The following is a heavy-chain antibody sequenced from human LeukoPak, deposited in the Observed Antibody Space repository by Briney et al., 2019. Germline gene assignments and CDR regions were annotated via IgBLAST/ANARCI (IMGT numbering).Heavy chain of an antibody. Sequence: ESGPTLVNPTQTLTLTCTFSGFSLSTSGVGVGWIRQPPGKALEWLALIYWNDDKRYGPSLKSRLTITKDTSKNQVVLTMTNMDPVDTATYYCAQGYDFWSGYYFDYWGQGTLVTVSS. CDR2: IYWNDDK. D-gene: IGHD3-3*01. CDR3: AQGYDFWSGYYFDY. V-gene: IGHV2-5*01. J-gene: IGHJ4*02. CDR1: GFSLSTSGVG.